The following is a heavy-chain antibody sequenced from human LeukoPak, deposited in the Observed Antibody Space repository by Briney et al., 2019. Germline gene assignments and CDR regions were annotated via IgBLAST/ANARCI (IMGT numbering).Heavy chain of an antibody. CDR1: GFTFSSYW. V-gene: IGHV3-48*03. J-gene: IGHJ5*02. Sequence: HPGGSLRLSCAASGFTFSSYWMNWVRQAPGKGLEWVSYISSSGSTIYYADSVKGRFTISRDNAKNSLYLQMNSLRAEDTAVYYCASDSLEGSGSSLRFDPWGQGTLVTVSS. CDR2: ISSSGSTI. CDR3: ASDSLEGSGSSLRFDP. D-gene: IGHD3-10*01.